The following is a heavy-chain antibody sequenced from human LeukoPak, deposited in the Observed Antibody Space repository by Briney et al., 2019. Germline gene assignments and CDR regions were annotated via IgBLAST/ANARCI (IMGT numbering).Heavy chain of an antibody. J-gene: IGHJ4*02. CDR2: ISSSGSTI. V-gene: IGHV3-48*03. CDR1: GFTFSSYE. D-gene: IGHD3-22*01. Sequence: SGGSLRLSCAASGFTFSSYEMNWVRQAPGKGLEWVSYISSSGSTIYYANSVKGRFTISRDNAKNSLYLQMNSLRAEDTAVYYCARDRRSSGYSYFDYWGQGTLVTVSS. CDR3: ARDRRSSGYSYFDY.